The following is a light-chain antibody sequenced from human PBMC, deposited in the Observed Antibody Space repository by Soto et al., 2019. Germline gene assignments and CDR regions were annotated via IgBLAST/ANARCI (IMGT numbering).Light chain of an antibody. Sequence: QSVLTQPASVSAAPGQTVTISCAGTRDDIGAYAYASSYQQHPGNAPNLLDYEVNKRPSGVSDCSAGSKAGNTASLTIAGLQAEDEADYYGNSYTNSSAVVFGGGTKVTVL. CDR2: EVN. V-gene: IGLV2-14*01. J-gene: IGLJ2*01. CDR3: NSYTNSSAVV. CDR1: RDDIGAYAY.